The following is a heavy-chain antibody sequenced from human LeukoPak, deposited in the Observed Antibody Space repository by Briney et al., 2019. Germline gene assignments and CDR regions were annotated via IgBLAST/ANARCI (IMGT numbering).Heavy chain of an antibody. J-gene: IGHJ5*02. V-gene: IGHV1-2*06. CDR2: INPNSGGT. CDR3: ARGRYCSSTSCYTPYGWFDP. Sequence: ASVKVSCKASGYTFTGYYMHWVRQAPGQGLEWMGRINPNSGGTNYAQKFQGRVTMTRDTSISTAYMELSRLRSDDTAVYYCARGRYCSSTSCYTPYGWFDPWGQGTLVTVSS. D-gene: IGHD2-2*02. CDR1: GYTFTGYY.